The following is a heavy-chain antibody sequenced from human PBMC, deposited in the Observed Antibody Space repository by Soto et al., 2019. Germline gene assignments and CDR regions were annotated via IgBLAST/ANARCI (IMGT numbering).Heavy chain of an antibody. V-gene: IGHV3-23*01. CDR2: INGSGGST. Sequence: GGSLRLSCAASGFTFSSYAMSWVRQAPGKGLVWVSAINGSGGSTYYADSVKGRFTISRDNSKNTQYLRMNRLRAEDTVVYYCANAVGAPPYFDYWGQGTLVTVSS. D-gene: IGHD1-26*01. J-gene: IGHJ4*02. CDR3: ANAVGAPPYFDY. CDR1: GFTFSSYA.